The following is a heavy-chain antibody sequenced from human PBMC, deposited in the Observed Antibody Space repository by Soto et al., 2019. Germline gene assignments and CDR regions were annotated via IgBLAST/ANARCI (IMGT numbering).Heavy chain of an antibody. D-gene: IGHD4-17*01. Sequence: EVQLVESGGGLVQPGGSLRLSCAASGFTFSSYSMNWVRQARGKGLEWVSYISSSSSTIYYADSVKGRFTISRDNAKNSLYLQTNSLRDEDTAVYYCARGQGSGDYVGFYWGQGTLVTVSS. CDR1: GFTFSSYS. CDR3: ARGQGSGDYVGFY. J-gene: IGHJ4*02. CDR2: ISSSSSTI. V-gene: IGHV3-48*02.